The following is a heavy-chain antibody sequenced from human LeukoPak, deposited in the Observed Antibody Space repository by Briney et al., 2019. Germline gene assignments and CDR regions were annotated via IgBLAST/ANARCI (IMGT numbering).Heavy chain of an antibody. V-gene: IGHV1-2*02. CDR1: GYTFTGYY. J-gene: IGHJ4*02. CDR2: INPNSGGT. CDR3: ARVLTFGGVIVNFDY. Sequence: GASVKVSCKASGYTFTGYYMHWVRQAPGQGLEWMGWINPNSGGTNYAQKFQGRVTMTRDTSISTAYMELSRLRSDDTAAYYCARVLTFGGVIVNFDYWGQGTLVTVSS. D-gene: IGHD3-16*02.